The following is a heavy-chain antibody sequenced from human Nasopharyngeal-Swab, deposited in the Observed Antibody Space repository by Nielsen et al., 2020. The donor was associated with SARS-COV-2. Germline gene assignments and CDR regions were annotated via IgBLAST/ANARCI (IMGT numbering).Heavy chain of an antibody. CDR1: GFSFNNYG. CDR3: AKANVLFWFGQFKNDGFDI. V-gene: IGHV3-30*18. D-gene: IGHD3-10*01. Sequence: GESLNISFTASGFSFNNYGMHWVRQAPGKGLEWVAVISYEGSKKYYAESVEGRFTISRDYSKSTLYLQMNSLRPEDTAMYYCAKANVLFWFGQFKNDGFDIWGQGTMVAVSS. CDR2: ISYEGSKK. J-gene: IGHJ3*02.